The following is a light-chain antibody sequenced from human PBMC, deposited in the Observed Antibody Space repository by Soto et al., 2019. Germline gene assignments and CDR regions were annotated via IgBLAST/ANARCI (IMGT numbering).Light chain of an antibody. CDR3: QQYNSFIWT. CDR1: QSISSW. J-gene: IGKJ1*01. CDR2: KAS. V-gene: IGKV1-5*03. Sequence: DIQMTQSPSTPSASVGDRVTIICRASQSISSWLAWYQQKAGKAPKLLISKASNLDSGVPSRFSGSGSGTEFNLTISSLQPEDFATYYCQQYNSFIWTFGQGTKVDI.